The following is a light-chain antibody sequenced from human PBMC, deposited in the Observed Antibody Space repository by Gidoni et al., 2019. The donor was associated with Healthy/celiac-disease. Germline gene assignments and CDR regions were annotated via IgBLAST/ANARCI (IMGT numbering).Light chain of an antibody. CDR3: QQYGSSPWT. V-gene: IGKV3-20*01. Sequence: DIVLTQSTVTLSVSPGERDTLSCRASQSVSSSYLAWYQQKTGQAPRLLIYDASSRATGIPDRFSGSGSWTDFTLTISRLEPEDFAVYYCQQYGSSPWTFGQGTKVEIK. CDR2: DAS. CDR1: QSVSSSY. J-gene: IGKJ1*01.